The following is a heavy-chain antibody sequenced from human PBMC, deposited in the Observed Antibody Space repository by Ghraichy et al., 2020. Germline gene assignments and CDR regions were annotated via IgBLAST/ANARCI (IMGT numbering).Heavy chain of an antibody. Sequence: SETLSLTCAVYGGAFSGYYWSWIRQPPWKGLEWIGEINHSGSTNYNPSLKSRVTISVDPSKNPFSLKLSSVTAADTAVYYCPRGRYGYCSGGSCYAMGYWGQGTLVTVSS. V-gene: IGHV4-34*01. J-gene: IGHJ4*02. D-gene: IGHD2-15*01. CDR1: GGAFSGYY. CDR2: INHSGST. CDR3: PRGRYGYCSGGSCYAMGY.